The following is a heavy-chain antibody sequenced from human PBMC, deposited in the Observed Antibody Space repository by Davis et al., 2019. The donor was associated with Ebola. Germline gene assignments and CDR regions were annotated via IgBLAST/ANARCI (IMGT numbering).Heavy chain of an antibody. CDR2: IFYTGSA. J-gene: IGHJ4*02. V-gene: IGHV4-59*03. CDR3: SERGSSV. D-gene: IGHD3-10*01. CDR1: GVSISRHY. Sequence: PSETLSPTCTVSGVSISRHYWSWIRQPLGKRLEWIGSIFYTGSAYYNSALASRATISVDTSKNQFSLKLTSVTAADTAMYYCSERGSSVWGQGALVPVSS.